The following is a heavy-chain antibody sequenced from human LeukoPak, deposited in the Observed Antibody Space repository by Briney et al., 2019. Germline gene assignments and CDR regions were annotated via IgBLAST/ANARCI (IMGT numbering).Heavy chain of an antibody. CDR3: ARKDQYCSGGSCYSRGWFDP. J-gene: IGHJ5*02. CDR2: IYHSGST. V-gene: IGHV4-4*02. CDR1: GGSISSSNW. Sequence: SETLSLTCAVSGGSISSSNWWNWVRQPAGKGLEWIGEIYHSGSTYYNPSLKSRVTISIDKSKNQFSLKVTSVTAADTAVYYCARKDQYCSGGSCYSRGWFDPWGQGTLVTVSS. D-gene: IGHD2-15*01.